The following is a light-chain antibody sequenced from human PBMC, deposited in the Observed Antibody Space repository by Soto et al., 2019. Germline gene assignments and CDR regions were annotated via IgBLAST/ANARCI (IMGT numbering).Light chain of an antibody. J-gene: IGLJ2*01. Sequence: QPVLTQPPSASGTPGQRVTISCSGSSSNIGSNYVYWYQQLPGTAPKLLMYNDDRRPSGVPDRFSGSKSGASASLAISGLRSEDEADYYCAAWDDSLSGVVFGGATKLTVL. CDR2: NDD. CDR1: SSNIGSNY. CDR3: AAWDDSLSGVV. V-gene: IGLV1-47*02.